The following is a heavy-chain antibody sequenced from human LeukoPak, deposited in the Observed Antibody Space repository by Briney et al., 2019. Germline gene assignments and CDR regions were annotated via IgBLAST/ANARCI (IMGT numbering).Heavy chain of an antibody. J-gene: IGHJ4*02. CDR3: ARDRRVYYDSSGYSWWSFDY. V-gene: IGHV1-2*02. CDR1: GYTFTGYY. Sequence: ASVKVSCKGSGYTFTGYYMHWVRQAPGQGLEWMGWINPNGGGTNYAQKFQGRVTMTRDTSISTAYMELSRLRSDDTAVYHCARDRRVYYDSSGYSWWSFDYWGQGTLVTVSS. D-gene: IGHD3-22*01. CDR2: INPNGGGT.